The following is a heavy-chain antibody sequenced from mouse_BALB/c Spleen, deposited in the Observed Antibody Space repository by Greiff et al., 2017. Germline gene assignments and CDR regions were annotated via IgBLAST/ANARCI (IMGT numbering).Heavy chain of an antibody. Sequence: DVMLVESGGGLVKPGGSLKLSCAASGFAFSSYDMSWVRQTPEKRLEWVAYISSGGGSTYYPDTVKGRFTISRDNAKNTLYLQMSSLKSEDTAMYYCARHGDYYGSSPYYFDYWGQGTTLTVSS. J-gene: IGHJ2*01. CDR2: ISSGGGST. V-gene: IGHV5-12-1*01. CDR3: ARHGDYYGSSPYYFDY. CDR1: GFAFSSYD. D-gene: IGHD1-1*01.